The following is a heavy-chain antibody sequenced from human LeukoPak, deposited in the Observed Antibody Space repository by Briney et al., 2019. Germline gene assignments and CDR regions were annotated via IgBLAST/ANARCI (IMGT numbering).Heavy chain of an antibody. J-gene: IGHJ4*02. D-gene: IGHD3-16*02. V-gene: IGHV5-51*01. Sequence: GESLKISCKGSGYSFTSYWIGWVRKMPGKGLAWMGIIYPGDSNTRYTPSFQGQVPISADQSLSTASLQSSSLKASDTAMYYCARVVTFGGVIVYFDYWGQGTLVTVSS. CDR2: IYPGDSNT. CDR1: GYSFTSYW. CDR3: ARVVTFGGVIVYFDY.